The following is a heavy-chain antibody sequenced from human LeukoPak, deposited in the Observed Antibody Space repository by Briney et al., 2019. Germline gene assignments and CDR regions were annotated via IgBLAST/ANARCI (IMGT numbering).Heavy chain of an antibody. Sequence: PGGSLRLSCAASGFTFSSYAMSWVRQAPGKGLEWVSAISGSGGSTYYADSVKGRFTISRDNAKNSLYLQMNSLRAEDTAVYYCARDLTWPIAVGVWYFDLWGRGTLVTVSS. V-gene: IGHV3-23*01. D-gene: IGHD6-19*01. CDR3: ARDLTWPIAVGVWYFDL. J-gene: IGHJ2*01. CDR1: GFTFSSYA. CDR2: ISGSGGST.